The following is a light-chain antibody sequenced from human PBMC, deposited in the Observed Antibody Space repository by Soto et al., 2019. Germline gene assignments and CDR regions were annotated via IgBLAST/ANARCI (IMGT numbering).Light chain of an antibody. CDR2: DVS. CDR3: SSYTSESTWV. J-gene: IGLJ3*02. Sequence: QSVLTQPASVSGSPRQSITISCTGTSNDVGGYNYVSWYQHNPGEVPKLMIYDVSNRPSGVSNRFSGSKSGNTASLTISGLQAEDEAEYYCSSYTSESTWVFGGGTKLTVL. V-gene: IGLV2-14*01. CDR1: SNDVGGYNY.